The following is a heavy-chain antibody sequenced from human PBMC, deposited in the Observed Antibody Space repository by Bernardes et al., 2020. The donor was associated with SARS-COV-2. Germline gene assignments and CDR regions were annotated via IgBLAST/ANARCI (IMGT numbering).Heavy chain of an antibody. J-gene: IGHJ3*02. CDR2: INHSGST. CDR1: GGSFSGYY. Sequence: SETLSLTCAVYGGSFSGYYWSWIRQPPGKGLEWIGEINHSGSTNYNPSLKSRVTISVDTSKNQFSLKLSSVTAADTAVYYCAREGAGSYYLGDAFDIWGQGTMVTVSS. CDR3: AREGAGSYYLGDAFDI. V-gene: IGHV4-34*01. D-gene: IGHD1-26*01.